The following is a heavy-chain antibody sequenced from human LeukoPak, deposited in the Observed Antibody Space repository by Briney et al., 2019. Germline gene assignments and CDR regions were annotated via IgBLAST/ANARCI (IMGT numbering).Heavy chain of an antibody. J-gene: IGHJ4*02. CDR1: GYTFTGYY. V-gene: IGHV1-2*06. D-gene: IGHD5-12*01. Sequence: AXVKVSCKASGYTFTGYYMHWVRQAPGQGLEWMGRINPNSGGTNYAQKFQGRVTMTRDTSISTAYMELSRLRSDDTAVYYCARDRASKYGGYADYWGQGTLVTVSS. CDR3: ARDRASKYGGYADY. CDR2: INPNSGGT.